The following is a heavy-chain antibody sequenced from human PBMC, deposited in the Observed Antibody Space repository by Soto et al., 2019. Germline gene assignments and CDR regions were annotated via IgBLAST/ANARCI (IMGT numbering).Heavy chain of an antibody. CDR3: ARTTRLAAAAPFDP. D-gene: IGHD6-13*01. V-gene: IGHV4-59*12. CDR1: GTSISSYY. Sequence: SETLSLTCTVSGTSISSYYWSWIRQPPGKGLEWIGYIHYSGTTYYNPSLASRVTLSVDTSKNQFSLKLSAVTAADTAVYYCARTTRLAAAAPFDPWGQGTLVTVSS. CDR2: IHYSGTT. J-gene: IGHJ5*02.